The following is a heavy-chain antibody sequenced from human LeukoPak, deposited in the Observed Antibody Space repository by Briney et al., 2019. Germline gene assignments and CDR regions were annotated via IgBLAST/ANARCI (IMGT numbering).Heavy chain of an antibody. CDR3: ARSSSGWSVDF. CDR1: GYMLTHYG. V-gene: IGHV1-18*01. CDR2: INSAEGGT. J-gene: IGHJ4*02. Sequence: ASVKVSCKASGYMLTHYGVSWVRQAPGQGLEWMGWINSAEGGTLYAENLQGRVTLTTDTSTSTLYMELRTLRSDDTAVYYCARSSSGWSVDFWGQGTLVTVSS. D-gene: IGHD6-19*01.